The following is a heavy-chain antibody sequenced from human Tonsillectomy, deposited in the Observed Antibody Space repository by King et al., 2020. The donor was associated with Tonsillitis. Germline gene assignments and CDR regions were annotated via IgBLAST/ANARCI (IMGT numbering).Heavy chain of an antibody. J-gene: IGHJ6*03. CDR1: GFTFSSYA. CDR3: AKVPGYYYYYYMDV. D-gene: IGHD7-27*01. CDR2: ISGSGGST. V-gene: IGHV3-23*04. Sequence: VQLVESGGGLVQPGGSLRLSCEASGFTFSSYAMNWVRQAPGKGLEWVSGISGSGGSTYYADSVKGRFTISRDNSKNTLYRQMNSLRAEDTAVYYCAKVPGYYYYYYMDVWGKGTTVTVSS.